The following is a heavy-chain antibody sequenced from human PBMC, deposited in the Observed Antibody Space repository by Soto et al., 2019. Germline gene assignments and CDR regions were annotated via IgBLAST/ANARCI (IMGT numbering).Heavy chain of an antibody. V-gene: IGHV3-23*01. CDR2: ISGSGGST. CDR1: GFTFSSYA. J-gene: IGHJ6*02. CDR3: AKGRQITGTTRFYYYYGMDV. Sequence: GGSLRLSCAASGFTFSSYAMSWVRQAPGKGLEWVSAISGSGGSTYYADAVKGRFTISRDNSKNTLYLQMNSLRAEDTAVYYCAKGRQITGTTRFYYYYGMDVWGQGTTVTVSS. D-gene: IGHD1-20*01.